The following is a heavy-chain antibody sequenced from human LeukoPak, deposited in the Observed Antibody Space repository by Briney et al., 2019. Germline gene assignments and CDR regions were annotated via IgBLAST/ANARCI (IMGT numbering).Heavy chain of an antibody. CDR2: VNLNSGNT. CDR3: ARDRDFRAPVHIH. J-gene: IGHJ4*02. D-gene: IGHD2-2*02. CDR1: GYTFTSYD. V-gene: IGHV1-8*01. Sequence: ASVKVSCKASGYTFTSYDINWVRQATGQGLEWMGWVNLNSGNTGYAQKFQGRVTMTRNTSISTAYMELSSLRSEDTAVYYCARDRDFRAPVHIHWGQGTLVTVSS.